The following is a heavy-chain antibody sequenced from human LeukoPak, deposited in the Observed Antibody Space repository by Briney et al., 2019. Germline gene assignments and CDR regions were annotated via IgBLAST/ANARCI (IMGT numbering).Heavy chain of an antibody. V-gene: IGHV1-8*01. CDR2: MNPNSGNT. CDR3: ARPQYSSSLIYYGMDV. D-gene: IGHD6-6*01. J-gene: IGHJ6*02. CDR1: GYTFTSYD. Sequence: ASVKVSCKASGYTFTSYDINWVRQATGQGLEWMGWMNPNSGNTGYAQKFQGRVTMTRNTSISTAYMELSSLRSEDTAVYYCARPQYSSSLIYYGMDVWGQGTTVTVSS.